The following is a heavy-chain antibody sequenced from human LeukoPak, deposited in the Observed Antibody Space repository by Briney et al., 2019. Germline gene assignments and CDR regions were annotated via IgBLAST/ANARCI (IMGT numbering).Heavy chain of an antibody. CDR1: GYSYTGYH. CDR3: AIGEWKRYFDWFFS. CDR2: INPNNGAT. V-gene: IGHV1-2*02. D-gene: IGHD3-9*01. Sequence: ASVKVSCKASGYSYTGYHIHWVRHAPGQGLEWMGWINPNNGATDFAQKFQGRVTMTRDTSVSTAYMELGKMRSGNTGVEFSAIGEWKRYFDWFFSWGQGTLVTVSS. J-gene: IGHJ5*01.